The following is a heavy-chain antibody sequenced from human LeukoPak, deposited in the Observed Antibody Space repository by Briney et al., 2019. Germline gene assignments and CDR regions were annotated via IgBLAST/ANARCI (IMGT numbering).Heavy chain of an antibody. Sequence: SETLSLTCTVSGYSISSGYYWGWIRQPPGKGLEWIGSIYHSGSTYYNPSLKSRVTISVDTSKNQFSLKLSSVTAADTAVYYCARQDYDSSGYYAFDYWGQGTLVTVSS. CDR3: ARQDYDSSGYYAFDY. CDR1: GYSISSGYY. CDR2: IYHSGST. V-gene: IGHV4-38-2*02. D-gene: IGHD3-22*01. J-gene: IGHJ4*02.